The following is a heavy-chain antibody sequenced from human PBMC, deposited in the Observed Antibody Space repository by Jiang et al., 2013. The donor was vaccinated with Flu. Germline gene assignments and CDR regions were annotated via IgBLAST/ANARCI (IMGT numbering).Heavy chain of an antibody. V-gene: IGHV3-21*01. J-gene: IGHJ5*02. CDR2: ISSGSAYL. CDR3: ARTVAHSSPDWFDP. D-gene: IGHD6-13*01. CDR1: GFTFSGSC. Sequence: QLLESGGGLVKPGGSLRLSCAASGFTFSGSCMNWVRQAPGKGLEWVSSISSGSAYLYYADSVKGRFTISRDNAKNSVYLEMNNLRVEDTAVYYCARTVAHSSPDWFDPWGQGTLVTVSS.